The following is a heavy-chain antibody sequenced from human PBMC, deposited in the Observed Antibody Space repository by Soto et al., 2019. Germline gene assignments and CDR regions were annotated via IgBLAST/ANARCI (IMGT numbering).Heavy chain of an antibody. J-gene: IGHJ4*02. D-gene: IGHD6-13*01. Sequence: ASVKVSCKASGYTFTSYAMHWVRQAPGQRLEWMGWINAGNGNTKYSQKFQGRVTITRDTSASAAYMELSSLRSEDTAVYYCARVGAAAGPYYFDYWGQGTLVTVSS. CDR3: ARVGAAAGPYYFDY. V-gene: IGHV1-3*01. CDR1: GYTFTSYA. CDR2: INAGNGNT.